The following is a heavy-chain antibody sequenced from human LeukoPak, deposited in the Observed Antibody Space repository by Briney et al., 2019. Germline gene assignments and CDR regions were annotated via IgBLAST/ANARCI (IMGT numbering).Heavy chain of an antibody. V-gene: IGHV3-48*04. CDR2: ISSGSSTI. J-gene: IGHJ4*02. Sequence: PGGSLRLSCAASGFTLSSSNMHWVRQAPGKGLEWVSYISSGSSTIYYAASVKGRFTISRDNAKSSLYLQMNSLSAEDTAVYYCARGSGYYYNYWGQGTLVTVSS. CDR3: ARGSGYYYNY. CDR1: GFTLSSSN. D-gene: IGHD3-22*01.